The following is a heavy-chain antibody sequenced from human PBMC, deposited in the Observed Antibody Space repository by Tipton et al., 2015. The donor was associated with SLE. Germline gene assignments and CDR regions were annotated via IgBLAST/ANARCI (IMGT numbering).Heavy chain of an antibody. CDR3: TRGRGAVAGRGNWFVP. V-gene: IGHV1-8*01. CDR1: GYTFSTYD. D-gene: IGHD6-19*01. J-gene: IGHJ5*02. Sequence: QSGPEVKKPGASVKVSCKASGYTFSTYDINWVRQATGQGLEWMGWMNPNRGNTGYAQRFQGRVTMSRNTSISTAYMELNSLRFDDTAVYYCTRGRGAVAGRGNWFVPWGQGTQVTV. CDR2: MNPNRGNT.